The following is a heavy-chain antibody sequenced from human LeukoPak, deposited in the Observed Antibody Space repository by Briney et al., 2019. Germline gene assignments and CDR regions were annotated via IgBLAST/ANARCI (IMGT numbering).Heavy chain of an antibody. CDR3: ARDRNWYFDS. J-gene: IGHJ4*02. CDR2: IWYDGSNK. Sequence: AGGSLRLSCAASGFTVSSNYMSWVRQAPGKGLEWVAGIWYDGSNKYNVDSVTGRFTISRDNSNNTLFLQLDSLRAEDTAVYYCARDRNWYFDSWGQGTLVTVSS. V-gene: IGHV3-33*08. D-gene: IGHD1-20*01. CDR1: GFTVSSNY.